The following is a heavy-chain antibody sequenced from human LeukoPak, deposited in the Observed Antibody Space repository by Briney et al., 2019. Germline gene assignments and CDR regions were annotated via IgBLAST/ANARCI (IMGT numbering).Heavy chain of an antibody. V-gene: IGHV4-39*01. D-gene: IGHD3-9*01. CDR1: GGSISSSSYY. CDR3: ARGEQCNDILTGYYSNWFDP. CDR2: IYYSGST. Sequence: SETLSLTCTVSGGSISSSSYYWGWIRQPPGKGLEWIGSIYYSGSTYYNPSLKSRVTISVDTSKNQFSLKLSSVTAADTAVYYCARGEQCNDILTGYYSNWFDPWGQGTLVTVSS. J-gene: IGHJ5*02.